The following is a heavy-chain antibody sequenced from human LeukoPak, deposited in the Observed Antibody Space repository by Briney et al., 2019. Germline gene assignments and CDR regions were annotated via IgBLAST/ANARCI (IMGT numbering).Heavy chain of an antibody. CDR1: GFTFSSYW. D-gene: IGHD3-10*01. Sequence: GGSLRLSCAASGFTFSSYWMHWVRQAPGKGLVWVSRINSDGSSTSYADSVKGRFTISRDNAKNTLYLQMNSLRAEDTAVYYCARGHMVRGVISFYYYGMDVWGQGTTVTVSS. J-gene: IGHJ6*02. CDR2: INSDGSST. CDR3: ARGHMVRGVISFYYYGMDV. V-gene: IGHV3-74*01.